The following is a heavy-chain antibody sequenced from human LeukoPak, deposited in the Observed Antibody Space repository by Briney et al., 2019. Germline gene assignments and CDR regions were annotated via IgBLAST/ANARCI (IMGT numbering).Heavy chain of an antibody. V-gene: IGHV3-74*03. CDR2: IRGDGRAT. CDR1: GFIFLDYW. CDR3: ARFYFPEEHDRAWYEAH. Sequence: GGSMRLSFQALGFIFLDYWMHWVRQPPGRELVWVAGIRGDGRATTYADSVKGRFTISRDNAMNTVFLQMKSLRADDTGTYYCARFYFPEEHDRAWYEAHWGQGVLVTVS. J-gene: IGHJ4*02. D-gene: IGHD6-19*01.